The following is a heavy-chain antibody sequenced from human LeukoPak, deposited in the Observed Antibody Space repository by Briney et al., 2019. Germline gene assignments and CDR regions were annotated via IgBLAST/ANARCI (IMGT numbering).Heavy chain of an antibody. CDR1: GGSFSGYY. Sequence: SETLSLTCAVYGGSFSGYYWSWIRQPPGKGLEWIGEINHSGSTNYNPSLKSRVTISVDTSKNQFSLKLSSVTAADTAVYYCARGPGKIVVVPAARQPFDYWGQGTLVTASS. V-gene: IGHV4-34*01. D-gene: IGHD2-2*01. CDR3: ARGPGKIVVVPAARQPFDY. CDR2: INHSGST. J-gene: IGHJ4*02.